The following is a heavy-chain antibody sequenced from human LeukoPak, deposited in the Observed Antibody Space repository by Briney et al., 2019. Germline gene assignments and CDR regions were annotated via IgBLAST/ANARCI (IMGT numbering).Heavy chain of an antibody. CDR3: ARGSQQLGSPMDV. Sequence: GGSLRLSCAASGFTFSSYSMNWVRQAPGKGLEWVSSISSSSSYIYYADSVKGRFTISRENAKNSLYLQMNSLRAGDTAVYYCARGSQQLGSPMDVWGQGTTVTVSS. D-gene: IGHD6-13*01. J-gene: IGHJ6*02. CDR1: GFTFSSYS. CDR2: ISSSSSYI. V-gene: IGHV3-21*01.